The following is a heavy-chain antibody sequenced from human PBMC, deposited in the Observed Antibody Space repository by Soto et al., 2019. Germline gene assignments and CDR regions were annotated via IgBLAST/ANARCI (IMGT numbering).Heavy chain of an antibody. D-gene: IGHD3-3*01. CDR2: IVPMFGTS. Sequence: QERLVQSGAEVRKPGSAVKVSCKVTGGTSTRYAINWVRQAPGQGLEWMGGIVPMFGTSKYAQKFQGRVTITADTSTNIDYMELRSLRYEDTAVYYCNRGSEYDFWSGYLWGQGTLVSVSS. CDR1: GGTSTRYA. CDR3: NRGSEYDFWSGYL. V-gene: IGHV1-69*06. J-gene: IGHJ4*02.